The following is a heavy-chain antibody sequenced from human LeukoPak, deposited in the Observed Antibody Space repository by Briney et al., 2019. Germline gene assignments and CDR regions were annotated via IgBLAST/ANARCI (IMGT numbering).Heavy chain of an antibody. J-gene: IGHJ1*01. D-gene: IGHD3-22*01. V-gene: IGHV4-39*01. CDR1: GGSISSNSYY. CDR3: ARRRYYDGSGYLE. CDR2: IYYSGST. Sequence: SETLSLTCTVSGGSISSNSYYWGWIRQPPGKGLEWIGSIYYSGSTSYNPSLKSRVTISVDTSKNQFSLKLSSVTAADTAVYYCARRRYYDGSGYLEWGQGTLLSVSS.